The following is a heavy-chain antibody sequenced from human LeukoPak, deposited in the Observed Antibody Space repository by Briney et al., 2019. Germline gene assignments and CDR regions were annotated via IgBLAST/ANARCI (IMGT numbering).Heavy chain of an antibody. CDR3: ARGPYGDYSSWFDP. Sequence: ASVKVSCKASGYTFTSYYLHWVRQAPGQGLEWMGIINPSGGSTRYAQKFQGRVTITRDTSTSTVYMELSSLRSEDTALYYCARGPYGDYSSWFDPWGQGTLVTVSS. CDR2: INPSGGST. J-gene: IGHJ5*02. V-gene: IGHV1-46*01. CDR1: GYTFTSYY. D-gene: IGHD3-16*01.